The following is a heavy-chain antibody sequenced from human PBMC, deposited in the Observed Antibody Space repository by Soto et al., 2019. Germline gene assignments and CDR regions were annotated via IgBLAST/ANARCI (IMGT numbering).Heavy chain of an antibody. CDR2: TIPILGIT. CDR1: GGTFSSHT. CDR3: GISKHDSNFYYYGTDV. V-gene: IGHV1-69*02. J-gene: IGHJ6*02. Sequence: QVQLVQSGAEVKKPGSSLKVSCKASGGTFSSHTISWVRLAPGQGLEWMGRTIPILGITNYAQNFQGRVTLTADKSTGTASMELSSLRSDDTAVYYCGISKHDSNFYYYGTDVWGQGTTVTVSS. D-gene: IGHD3-22*01.